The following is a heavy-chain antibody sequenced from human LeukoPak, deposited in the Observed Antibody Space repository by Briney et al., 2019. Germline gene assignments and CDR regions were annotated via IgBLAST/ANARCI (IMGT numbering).Heavy chain of an antibody. D-gene: IGHD6-13*01. J-gene: IGHJ4*02. Sequence: ETLSLTCTVSGGSISSGFYYWSWIRQPAGKGLEWIGCIYISGSTNYNPSLKSRVTISVDTSKNQFSLKLSSVTAADTAVYYCAREVVAAPGTVDYWGQGTLVTVSS. CDR3: AREVVAAPGTVDY. CDR2: IYISGST. CDR1: GGSISSGFYY. V-gene: IGHV4-61*10.